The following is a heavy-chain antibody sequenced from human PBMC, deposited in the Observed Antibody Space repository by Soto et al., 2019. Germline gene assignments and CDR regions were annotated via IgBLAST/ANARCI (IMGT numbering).Heavy chain of an antibody. V-gene: IGHV3-21*01. CDR1: GFTFSSYT. CDR3: ARSSAVAGSRFDY. J-gene: IGHJ4*02. Sequence: EVQLMESGGGLVKPGGSLRLSCAASGFTFSSYTMNWVRQAPGKGLEWVSSISSGSTYIYYADSLKGRFTISRDNAKNSLYLQMNSLRAEDTAVYYCARSSAVAGSRFDYWGQGTLVTVSS. CDR2: ISSGSTYI. D-gene: IGHD6-19*01.